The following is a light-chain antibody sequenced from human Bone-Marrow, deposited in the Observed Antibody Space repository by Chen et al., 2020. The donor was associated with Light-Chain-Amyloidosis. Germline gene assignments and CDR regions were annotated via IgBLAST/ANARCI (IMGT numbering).Light chain of an antibody. V-gene: IGLV3-21*02. Sequence: SYVLTQPSSVSVAPGQTAPIACGGNNIESTSVHWYQQTPGQAPLLVVYDDSDRPSGIPERLSGSNSGNTATLTSSRVEAGDEADYYCQVWDRSSDRPVFGGGTKLTVL. CDR3: QVWDRSSDRPV. J-gene: IGLJ3*02. CDR2: DDS. CDR1: NIESTS.